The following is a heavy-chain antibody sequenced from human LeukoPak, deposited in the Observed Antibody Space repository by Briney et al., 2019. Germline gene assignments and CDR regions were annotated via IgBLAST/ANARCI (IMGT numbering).Heavy chain of an antibody. D-gene: IGHD2-2*01. J-gene: IGHJ5*02. V-gene: IGHV4-34*01. Sequence: SETLSLTCAVYGGSFSGYYWSWIRQPPGKGLEGIGEINHSGTTNYNPYLKSRVTISVDTSKNQFSLKLSSVTAADTAVYHCARGPARYCSSTSCPKGANWFDPWGQGTLVTVSS. CDR2: INHSGTT. CDR3: ARGPARYCSSTSCPKGANWFDP. CDR1: GGSFSGYY.